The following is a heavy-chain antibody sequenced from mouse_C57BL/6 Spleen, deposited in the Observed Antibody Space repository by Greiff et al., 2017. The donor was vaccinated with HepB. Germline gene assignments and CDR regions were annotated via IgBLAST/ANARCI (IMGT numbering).Heavy chain of an antibody. V-gene: IGHV2-5*01. D-gene: IGHD2-1*01. CDR2: IWRGGST. J-gene: IGHJ4*01. CDR3: AKNGEIYYGQGDAMDY. CDR1: GFSLTSYG. Sequence: QVQLKESGPGLVQPSQSLSITCTVSGFSLTSYGVHWVRQSPGKGLEWLGVIWRGGSTDYNAAFMSRLSINKDKSKSQVFFKMNSLTADDTAIYYCAKNGEIYYGQGDAMDYGGQGTSVTVSS.